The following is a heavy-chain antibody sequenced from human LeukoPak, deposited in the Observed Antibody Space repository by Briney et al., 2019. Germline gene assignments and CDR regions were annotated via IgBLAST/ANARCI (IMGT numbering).Heavy chain of an antibody. D-gene: IGHD3-10*01. CDR1: GFTFSSYW. V-gene: IGHV3-7*03. CDR2: IKQDGSEK. J-gene: IGHJ5*02. CDR3: AKEGPWGFGELSP. Sequence: GGSLRLSCAASGFTFSSYWMSWVRQAPGKGREWVANIKQDGSEKYYVDSVKGRFTISRDNAKNSLYLQMNSLRAEDTAVYYCAKEGPWGFGELSPWGQGTLVTVSS.